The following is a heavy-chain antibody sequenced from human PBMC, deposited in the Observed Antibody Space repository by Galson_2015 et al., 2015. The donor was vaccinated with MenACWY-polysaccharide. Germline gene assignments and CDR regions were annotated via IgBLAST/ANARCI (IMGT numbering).Heavy chain of an antibody. D-gene: IGHD4-23*01. J-gene: IGHJ4*01. CDR3: ARVRGPTVATWYFHY. Sequence: SLRLSCAGSGFTFSSYSIIWARRAPGKGLQWISYLTTSGNGYYADSVKGRFTVSRDNDKNSGFLQMNSLRDEDTGVYYCARVRGPTVATWYFHYSGHGTLVTVSS. V-gene: IGHV3-48*02. CDR1: GFTFSSYS. CDR2: LTTSGNG.